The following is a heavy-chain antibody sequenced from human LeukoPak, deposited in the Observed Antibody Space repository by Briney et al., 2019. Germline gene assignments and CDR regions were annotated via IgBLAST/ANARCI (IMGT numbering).Heavy chain of an antibody. CDR1: GFXFSNYS. CDR2: ISYDGSNE. CDR3: AKGSVGASTYYFDY. J-gene: IGHJ4*02. V-gene: IGHV3-30*18. Sequence: GGSLRLSCAASGFXFSNYSLTWVRQAPGKGLEWVAVISYDGSNEHYADSVKGRFTISRDNSKNTLYLQMNSLRADDTAVYCCAKGSVGASTYYFDYWGQGTLVTVSS. D-gene: IGHD1-26*01.